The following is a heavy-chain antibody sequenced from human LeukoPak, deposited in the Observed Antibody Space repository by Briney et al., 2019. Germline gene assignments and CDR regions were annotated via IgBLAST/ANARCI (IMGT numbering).Heavy chain of an antibody. V-gene: IGHV1-46*01. J-gene: IGHJ5*02. CDR1: GYSFTSHY. CDR3: ARDNSVGDIAWWFDP. D-gene: IGHD3-16*02. Sequence: ASVKVSCKASGYSFTSHYMHWVRQAPGQGLEWLGLINPSGSSTLYAQRFQGRVTMTRDMSTTTDYMELSSLRSEDTAVYYCARDNSVGDIAWWFDPWGQGTLVTVSS. CDR2: INPSGSST.